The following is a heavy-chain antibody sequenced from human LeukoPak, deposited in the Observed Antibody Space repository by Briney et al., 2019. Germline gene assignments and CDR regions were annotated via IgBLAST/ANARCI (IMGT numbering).Heavy chain of an antibody. CDR3: ARDYGGIGYWFDP. D-gene: IGHD3-16*01. J-gene: IGHJ5*02. CDR2: IYISGST. V-gene: IGHV4-61*02. Sequence: SETLSLTCTVSGGSISSGSYYWNWIRQPAGKGLEWIGRIYISGSTNYNPSLKGRVTISVDTSKNQFSLKLSSVTAADTAVYYCARDYGGIGYWFDPWGQGTLVTVSS. CDR1: GGSISSGSYY.